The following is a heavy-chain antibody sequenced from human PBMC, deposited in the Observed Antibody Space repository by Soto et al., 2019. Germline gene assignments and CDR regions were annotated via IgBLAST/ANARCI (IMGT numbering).Heavy chain of an antibody. Sequence: ASVKVSCKASGYTFTGYYMHRVRQAPGQGLEWMGWINPNSGGTNYAQEFQGWVTMTRDTSISTAYMELSRLRSDDTAVYYCARGAGPDDSSGYYFYYYGMDVWGQGTTVTAP. J-gene: IGHJ6*02. CDR2: INPNSGGT. CDR3: ARGAGPDDSSGYYFYYYGMDV. CDR1: GYTFTGYY. V-gene: IGHV1-2*04. D-gene: IGHD3-22*01.